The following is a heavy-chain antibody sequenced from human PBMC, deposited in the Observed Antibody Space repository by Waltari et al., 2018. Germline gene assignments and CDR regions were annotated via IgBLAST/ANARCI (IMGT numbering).Heavy chain of an antibody. D-gene: IGHD1-26*01. Sequence: QVQLVESGGGVVQPGRSLRLSCAASGFSFSSYGIHWVRQAPGKGLEWVALIWYDGSKKDYAVSVKGRFTISRDNSKNTRDLQMNSLRAEDTAVYYCAKSGSAGGMATIDYWGQGALVSVST. V-gene: IGHV3-33*06. J-gene: IGHJ4*02. CDR3: AKSGSAGGMATIDY. CDR1: GFSFSSYG. CDR2: IWYDGSKK.